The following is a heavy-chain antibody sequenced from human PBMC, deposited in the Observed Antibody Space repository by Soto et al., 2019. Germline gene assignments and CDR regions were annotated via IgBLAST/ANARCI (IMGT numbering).Heavy chain of an antibody. CDR3: AREPGYCSGGSCYEDAFDI. CDR1: GYTFTSYD. Sequence: QVQLVQSGAEVKKPGASVKVSCKATGYTFTSYDINWVRRATGQGLEWMGWMNPNSGNTGYAQKFQGRVTMTRNTSISTAYMELSSLRSEDTAVYYCAREPGYCSGGSCYEDAFDIWGQGTMVTVSS. V-gene: IGHV1-8*01. D-gene: IGHD2-15*01. J-gene: IGHJ3*02. CDR2: MNPNSGNT.